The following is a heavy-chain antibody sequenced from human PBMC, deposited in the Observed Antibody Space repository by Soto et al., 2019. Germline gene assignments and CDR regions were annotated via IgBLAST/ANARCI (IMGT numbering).Heavy chain of an antibody. CDR1: GGTFSTYG. CDR3: ARENSDYYYGMDV. Sequence: SVKVSCKASGGTFSTYGIFWVRQAPGQGLEWMGGIILIFGTSKYAQRFQDRLTITADESTGTAYMELSSLTSEDTAVYYCARENSDYYYGMDVWGQGTTVTVSS. J-gene: IGHJ6*02. CDR2: IILIFGTS. D-gene: IGHD1-26*01. V-gene: IGHV1-69*13.